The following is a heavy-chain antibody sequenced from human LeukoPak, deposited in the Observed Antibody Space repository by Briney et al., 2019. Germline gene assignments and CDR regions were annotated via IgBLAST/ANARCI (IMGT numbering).Heavy chain of an antibody. J-gene: IGHJ3*02. CDR3: ARSGYSDDAFDI. CDR2: IYYSGST. CDR1: GGSISSYH. D-gene: IGHD3-22*01. V-gene: IGHV4-59*01. Sequence: PSETLSLTCTVSGGSISSYHWSWIRQPPGKGLEWIGYIYYSGSTNYNPALKSRVTISVDTSKNQFSLKLSSVTAADTAVYYCARSGYSDDAFDIWGQGTMVTVSS.